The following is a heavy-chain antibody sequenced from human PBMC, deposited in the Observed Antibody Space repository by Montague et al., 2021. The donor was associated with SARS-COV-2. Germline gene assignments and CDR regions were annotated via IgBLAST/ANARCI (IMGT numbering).Heavy chain of an antibody. J-gene: IGHJ4*02. V-gene: IGHV4-4*02. Sequence: SETLSLTCVVSGGSISSINWWSWVRQPPGKGLEWIWEIYHSGSTNYNPSLKSRVIISVATSKNQFSLKLSSVTAADAAVYYGAGVVGFDFDYWGQGTLVTVSS. CDR3: AGVVGFDFDY. CDR1: GGSISSINW. CDR2: IYHSGST. D-gene: IGHD2-21*01.